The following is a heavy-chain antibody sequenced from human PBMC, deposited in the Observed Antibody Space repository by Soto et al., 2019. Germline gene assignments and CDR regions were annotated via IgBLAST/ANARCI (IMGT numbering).Heavy chain of an antibody. CDR1: GFTFRSFT. V-gene: IGHV3-21*01. CDR2: ISSNSAYI. CDR3: TRDASRDSSARGWFDP. J-gene: IGHJ5*02. Sequence: TGGSLRLSCAASGFTFRSFTMNWVRQAPGKGLERVSTISSNSAYIYYTDALRGRFTISRDNAKNSLHLQMYSLRAEDTAVYYCTRDASRDSSARGWFDPWGPGTLVTVSS. D-gene: IGHD6-13*01.